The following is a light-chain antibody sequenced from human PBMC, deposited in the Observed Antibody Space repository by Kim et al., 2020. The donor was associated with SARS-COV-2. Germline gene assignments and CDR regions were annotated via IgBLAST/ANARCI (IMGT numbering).Light chain of an antibody. CDR3: QQCATACT. V-gene: IGKV3-20*01. Sequence: IVSTLSPDPLSLSAGERATLSCRASQSVRTCLAWYQQRPGQAPRLLVYDASGRASDTPDRFSGSGSETDCILTISRLEPEDFAVYYCQQCATACTFGQGTKVDIK. J-gene: IGKJ1*01. CDR2: DAS. CDR1: QSVRTC.